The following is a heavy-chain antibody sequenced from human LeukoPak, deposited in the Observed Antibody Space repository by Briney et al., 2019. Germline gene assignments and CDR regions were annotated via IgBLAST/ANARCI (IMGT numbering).Heavy chain of an antibody. CDR1: GFTFSSYS. D-gene: IGHD3-10*01. V-gene: IGHV3-21*04. CDR2: ISSSSSYI. J-gene: IGHJ4*02. Sequence: PGGSLRLSCAGSGFTFSSYSMTWVRQAPGKGLEWVSSISSSSSYIYYADSVKGRSTISRDNAKKSLYLQMNSLRVEDTAVYYCARFPAYYGSGSFYYFDYWGQGTLVTVSS. CDR3: ARFPAYYGSGSFYYFDY.